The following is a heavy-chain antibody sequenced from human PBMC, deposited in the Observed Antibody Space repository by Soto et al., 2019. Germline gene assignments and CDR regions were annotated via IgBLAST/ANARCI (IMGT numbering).Heavy chain of an antibody. J-gene: IGHJ6*03. V-gene: IGHV1-69*02. CDR1: GGTFSSYT. D-gene: IGHD2-15*01. Sequence: QVKLVQSGAEVKKPGSSVKVSCKASGGTFSSYTISWVRQAPGQGLEWMGRIIPILGIANYAQKFQGRVTTTADKSTSTAYMDLSSLRSEDTAVYYCAQVAPSYMDVWGKGTTVIVAS. CDR3: AQVAPSYMDV. CDR2: IIPILGIA.